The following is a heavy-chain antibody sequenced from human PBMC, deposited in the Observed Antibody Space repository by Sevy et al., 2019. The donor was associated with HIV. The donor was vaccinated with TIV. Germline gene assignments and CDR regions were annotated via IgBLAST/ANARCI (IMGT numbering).Heavy chain of an antibody. J-gene: IGHJ6*02. CDR3: VRDCSSTSCLWGSDV. D-gene: IGHD2-2*01. Sequence: GGSLRLSCVVSGFTFRSYWMSWVRQAPGKGLEWVAHIKVDGSEKYHVDSVKGRFTISRDNAKNSLFLQMNSLRVEDTAVYYCVRDCSSTSCLWGSDVWGQGTAVTVSS. V-gene: IGHV3-7*03. CDR2: IKVDGSEK. CDR1: GFTFRSYW.